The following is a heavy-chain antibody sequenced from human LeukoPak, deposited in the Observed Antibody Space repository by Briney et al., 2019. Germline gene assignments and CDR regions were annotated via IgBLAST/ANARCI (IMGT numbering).Heavy chain of an antibody. CDR1: GLSISSGYY. D-gene: IGHD3-22*01. CDR3: ARGSQSFYYDSSGYPFDS. J-gene: IGHJ4*02. CDR2: IYHSGSS. V-gene: IGHV4-38-2*01. Sequence: SQTLSLTCAVSGLSISSGYYWGWIRQPPGKGLEWIGSIYHSGSSYYNPSLRSRVAMSVDTSRNQFSLKLTSVTVADTAVYYCARGSQSFYYDSSGYPFDSWGQGTLVTVSS.